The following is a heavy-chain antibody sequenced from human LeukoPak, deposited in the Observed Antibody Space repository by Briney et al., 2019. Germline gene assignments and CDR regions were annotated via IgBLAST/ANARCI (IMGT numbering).Heavy chain of an antibody. CDR3: ARGVTTDYYYYYMDV. CDR1: GYTFTNYG. J-gene: IGHJ6*03. Sequence: ASVKVSCKASGYTFTNYGITWVREAPGQGLEWMGWISAYNGNTNYAQNLQGRVTMTTDTSTSTAYMELRSLRSEDTAVYYCARGVTTDYYYYYMDVWGKGTTVTISS. CDR2: ISAYNGNT. D-gene: IGHD4-11*01. V-gene: IGHV1-18*01.